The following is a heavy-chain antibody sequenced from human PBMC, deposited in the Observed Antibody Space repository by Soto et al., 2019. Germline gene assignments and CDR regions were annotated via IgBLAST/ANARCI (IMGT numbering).Heavy chain of an antibody. D-gene: IGHD2-2*01. Sequence: SETLSLTCTVSGGSISSGGYYWSWIRQHPGKGLEWIGYIYYSGSTYYNPSLKSRVTISVDTSKNQFSLKLSSVTAADTAVYCCARGPQCSSTSCYSYYFDYWGQGTLVTVSS. CDR2: IYYSGST. V-gene: IGHV4-31*03. CDR1: GGSISSGGYY. J-gene: IGHJ4*02. CDR3: ARGPQCSSTSCYSYYFDY.